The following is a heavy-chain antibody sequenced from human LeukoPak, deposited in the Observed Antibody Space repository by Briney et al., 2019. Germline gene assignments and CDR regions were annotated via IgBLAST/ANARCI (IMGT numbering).Heavy chain of an antibody. CDR1: GFTFSSYS. D-gene: IGHD2-2*02. CDR3: ARAWCSSTSCYNYYYGMDV. J-gene: IGHJ6*02. CDR2: ISSSSSYI. V-gene: IGHV3-21*01. Sequence: GGSLRLSCAASGFTFSSYSMNWVRQAPGKGLEWVSSISSSSSYIYYADSVKGRFTISRDNAKNSLYLQMNSLRAEDTAVYYCARAWCSSTSCYNYYYGMDVWGQGTTVTVSS.